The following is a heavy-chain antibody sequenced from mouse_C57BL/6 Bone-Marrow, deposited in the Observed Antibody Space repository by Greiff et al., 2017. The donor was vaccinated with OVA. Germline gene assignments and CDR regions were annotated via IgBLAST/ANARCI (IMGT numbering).Heavy chain of an antibody. J-gene: IGHJ1*03. CDR2: IYPGDGDT. Sequence: VQLQQSGPELVKPGASVKISCKASGYAFSSSWMNWVKQRPGTGLEWIGRIYPGDGDTNYNGKFKGKATLTADKSSSTAYMQLSSLTSEDSAVYFCAREGSSLGYFDVWGTGTTVTVSS. V-gene: IGHV1-82*01. CDR3: AREGSSLGYFDV. CDR1: GYAFSSSW. D-gene: IGHD1-1*01.